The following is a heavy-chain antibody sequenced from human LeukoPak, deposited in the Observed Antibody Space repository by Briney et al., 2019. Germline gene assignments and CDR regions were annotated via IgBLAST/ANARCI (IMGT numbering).Heavy chain of an antibody. J-gene: IGHJ5*02. CDR1: GYTFTNYY. CDR2: INPNSGGT. V-gene: IGHV1-2*02. D-gene: IGHD3-9*01. CDR3: ARGDYDILTGYYRGWFDP. Sequence: ASVKVSCKASGYTFTNYYIHWVRQAPGQGLEWMGWINPNSGGTNYAQKFQGRVTMTRDTSISTAYMELSRLRSDDTAVYYCARGDYDILTGYYRGWFDPWGQGTLVTVSS.